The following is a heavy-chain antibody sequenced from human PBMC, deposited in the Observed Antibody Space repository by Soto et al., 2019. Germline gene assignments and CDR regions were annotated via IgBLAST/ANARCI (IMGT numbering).Heavy chain of an antibody. CDR1: GFTFSSFW. D-gene: IGHD3-22*01. V-gene: IGHV3-7*01. J-gene: IGHJ4*02. CDR3: ARARDSRGYSYFDY. Sequence: EVQLVESGGGLVQPGGSLRLACAASGFTFSSFWMSWILQSPGKGLEWVAKIKADGSEESSVDSVKGRLSISRDNSKNSLYLQMNRLRAEDTAVYYCARARDSRGYSYFDYWGQGTLVTVSS. CDR2: IKADGSEE.